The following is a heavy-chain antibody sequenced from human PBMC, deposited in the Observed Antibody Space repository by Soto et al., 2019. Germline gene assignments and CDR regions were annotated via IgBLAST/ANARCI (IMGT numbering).Heavy chain of an antibody. CDR3: AKLRLGDRHSWGDY. J-gene: IGHJ4*02. CDR2: ISGNPDST. D-gene: IGHD2-21*01. Sequence: EVQLLESGGGLVQPGGSLRLSCTASGFIFSSYGMSWVRQSPGKGLEWVSAISGNPDSTYYADSVKGRFTISRDNSKNTLYLQMNSLRVEDTAVYYCAKLRLGDRHSWGDYWGQGTLVTVSS. V-gene: IGHV3-23*01. CDR1: GFIFSSYG.